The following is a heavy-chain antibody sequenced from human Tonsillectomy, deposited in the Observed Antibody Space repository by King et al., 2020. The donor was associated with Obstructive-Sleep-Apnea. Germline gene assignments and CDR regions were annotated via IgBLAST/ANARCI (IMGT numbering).Heavy chain of an antibody. CDR3: ARDYGGKYHYYYYGMDV. V-gene: IGHV4-59*08. CDR2: IYYSGST. D-gene: IGHD4-23*01. Sequence: VQLQESGPGLVKPSETLSLTCTVSGGSISSYYWSWIRQPPGKGLEWIGYIYYSGSTNYNPSLKSRVTISVDTSKNQFSLKLSSVTAADTAVYYCARDYGGKYHYYYYGMDVWGQGTTVTVSS. CDR1: GGSISSYY. J-gene: IGHJ6*02.